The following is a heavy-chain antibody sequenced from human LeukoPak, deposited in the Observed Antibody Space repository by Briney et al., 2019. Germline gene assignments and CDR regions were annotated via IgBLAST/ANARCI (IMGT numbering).Heavy chain of an antibody. J-gene: IGHJ5*02. CDR3: ARESELLWFGERVRVFDP. Sequence: KASQTLSLTCAVSGDSITSGVNYWSWIRHLPGKGLEWLAFTHHSGTTVYNPSLKSRLTISVATSKNQFSLWLASVTAADTAVYYCARESELLWFGERVRVFDPWGQGTLVTVSS. CDR1: GDSITSGVNY. CDR2: THHSGTT. D-gene: IGHD3-10*01. V-gene: IGHV4-31*11.